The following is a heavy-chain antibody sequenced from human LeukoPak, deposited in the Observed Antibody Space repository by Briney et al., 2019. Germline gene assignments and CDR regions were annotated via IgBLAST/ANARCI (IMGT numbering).Heavy chain of an antibody. J-gene: IGHJ5*02. Sequence: PSETLSLTCTVSGGSMSSSSYYWGWIRQPPGNSLEWIASIDYSGNTYYKPSLKSRVTISADTSKNQFSLKLTSVTAADTAMYYCARDFGNYRIGAWGQGTLVTVSS. CDR3: ARDFGNYRIGA. V-gene: IGHV4-39*07. CDR1: GGSMSSSSYY. CDR2: IDYSGNT. D-gene: IGHD1-7*01.